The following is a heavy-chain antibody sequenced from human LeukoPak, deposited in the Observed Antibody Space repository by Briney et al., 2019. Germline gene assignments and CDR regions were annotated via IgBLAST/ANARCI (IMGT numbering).Heavy chain of an antibody. CDR2: IGGSGGRT. D-gene: IGHD3-16*01. CDR3: AKHLGDSEYYGMDV. CDR1: GFTVSSNH. Sequence: GGSLRLSCAASGFTVSSNHMSWVRQAPGKGLXXXXTIGGSGGRTYYADSVKGRFTSSRDRSENTLYLQMNSLRAEDTAVYYCAKHLGDSEYYGMDVWGQGTSVTVSS. J-gene: IGHJ6*02. V-gene: IGHV3-23*01.